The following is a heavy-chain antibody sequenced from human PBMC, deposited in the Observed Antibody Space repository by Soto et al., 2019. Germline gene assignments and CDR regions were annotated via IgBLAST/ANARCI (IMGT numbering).Heavy chain of an antibody. J-gene: IGHJ4*02. CDR1: GFTFSSYA. CDR3: AKDPYSSSWVFDY. D-gene: IGHD6-13*01. V-gene: IGHV3-23*01. Sequence: EVQLLESGGGLVQPGGSLRLSCAASGFTFSSYAMSWVRQAPGKGLEWVSAISGSGGSTYYADSVKGRFTISRDNSKNTLYLQMNSLRAEDTAVDYCAKDPYSSSWVFDYWGQGTLVTVSS. CDR2: ISGSGGST.